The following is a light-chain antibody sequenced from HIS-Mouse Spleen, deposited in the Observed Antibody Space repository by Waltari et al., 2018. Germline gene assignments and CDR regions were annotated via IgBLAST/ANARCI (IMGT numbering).Light chain of an antibody. CDR2: KAS. J-gene: IGKJ4*01. V-gene: IGKV1-5*03. CDR3: QQYNSYLT. Sequence: DIQLTQSPSTLSASVGDRVTITCRASQSLSSWLAWYQQKPGKAPKLRIYKASSLESGVPSRFSGSGAGTEFTLTISSLQPDDFATYYCQQYNSYLTFGGGTKVEIK. CDR1: QSLSSW.